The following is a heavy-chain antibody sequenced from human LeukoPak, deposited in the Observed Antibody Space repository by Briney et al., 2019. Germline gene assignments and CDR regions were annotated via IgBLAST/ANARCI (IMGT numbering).Heavy chain of an antibody. CDR1: GGSISTYY. V-gene: IGHV4-4*07. CDR3: AREESSGSYFY. D-gene: IGHD1-26*01. Sequence: SETPSLTCTVSGGSISTYYWTWIRQPAGKGLEWIGRIYTSRTTNYNPSLKSRVTMSVDTSKNQFSLNLSSVTAADTAVYYCAREESSGSYFYWGQGTLVTVSS. J-gene: IGHJ4*02. CDR2: IYTSRTT.